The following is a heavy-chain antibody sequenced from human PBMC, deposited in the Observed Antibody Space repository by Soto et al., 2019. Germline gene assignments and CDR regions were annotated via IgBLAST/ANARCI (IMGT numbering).Heavy chain of an antibody. CDR3: ASARVRGYSGPSYYYYMDV. CDR1: GFTFSDYY. D-gene: IGHD5-12*01. CDR2: ISSSGSTI. V-gene: IGHV3-11*01. Sequence: QVQLVESGGGLVKPGGSLRLSCAASGFTFSDYYMSWIRQAPGKGLEWVSYISSSGSTIYYADSVKGRFTISRDNAKNSLYLQKNSLRAEDTAVYYCASARVRGYSGPSYYYYMDVWGKGTTVTVSS. J-gene: IGHJ6*03.